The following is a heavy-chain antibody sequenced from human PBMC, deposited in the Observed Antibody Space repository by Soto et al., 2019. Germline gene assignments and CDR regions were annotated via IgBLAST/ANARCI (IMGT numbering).Heavy chain of an antibody. Sequence: QVELMESGGDVVQTGGSLRLSCAASGFTFGRFGMHWVRQGPGKGLEWVSFISYDGGNTEYEDSVKGRFIVSRDNSKDTLFLQMNTLRVEDTAVYYCAKTRLYDNNEYHRDGFDVWGPGTAVTVSS. D-gene: IGHD3-22*01. CDR3: AKTRLYDNNEYHRDGFDV. CDR2: ISYDGGNT. J-gene: IGHJ3*01. V-gene: IGHV3-30*18. CDR1: GFTFGRFG.